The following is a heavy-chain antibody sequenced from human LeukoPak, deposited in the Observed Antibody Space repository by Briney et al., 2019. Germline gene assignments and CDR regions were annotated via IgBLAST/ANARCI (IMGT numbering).Heavy chain of an antibody. J-gene: IGHJ4*02. D-gene: IGHD4-17*01. CDR2: IKSDGTT. CDR1: GFTFSGAW. V-gene: IGHV3-15*01. Sequence: GGSLRLSCAASGFTFSGAWMTWVRQGPGKGLEWAGRIKSDGTTDYATPVQGRFIISRDDSTDTVSLQMDSLRSDDTAVYFCATDIPGLGVGELDYWGQGTPVIVSS. CDR3: ATDIPGLGVGELDY.